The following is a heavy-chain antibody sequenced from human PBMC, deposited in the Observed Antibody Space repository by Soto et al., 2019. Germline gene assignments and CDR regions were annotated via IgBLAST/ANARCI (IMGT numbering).Heavy chain of an antibody. CDR2: IIPIFGTI. CDR3: XXXXXDXWVEPGVVRGYLDT. CDR1: VEFFSNYG. V-gene: IGHV1-69*01. D-gene: IGHD3-10*01. J-gene: IGHJ4*02. Sequence: QAQLVQTGAEVKEPGSSVKVSCKASVEFFSNYGISWVRQAPGQGLEWMGGIIPIFGTISYAEKFQGRVTITADESTNTVYMELRSLRSADTAVYYXXXXXXDXWVEPGVVRGYLDTWGRGTLVTV.